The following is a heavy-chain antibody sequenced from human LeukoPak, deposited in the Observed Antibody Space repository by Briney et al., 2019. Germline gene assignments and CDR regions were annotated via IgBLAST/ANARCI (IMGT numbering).Heavy chain of an antibody. CDR3: TQNLVAAAGDH. CDR1: GFTFSNYW. D-gene: IGHD6-13*01. V-gene: IGHV3-7*01. J-gene: IGHJ4*02. CDR2: IKPDGSVG. Sequence: PGESLRLSCAASGFTFSNYWMTWVRQAPGKGLEWVANIKPDGSVGYYVDSVRGRFIISRDNAGSSLYLQMNSLRVEYTAVYYCTQNLVAAAGDHWGQGTLLIVSS.